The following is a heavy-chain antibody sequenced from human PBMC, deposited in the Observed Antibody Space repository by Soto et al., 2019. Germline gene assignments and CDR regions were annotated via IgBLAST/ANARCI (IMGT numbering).Heavy chain of an antibody. Sequence: QVQLVQSGAEVKKPGSSVKVSCKASGGTFSSYTISWVRQAPGQGLEWMGRIIPILGIANYAQKFQGRVTITADKSKSTAYMELSSLRSEDTAVYYCARGGYLGYCSGGSCYEGYFQHWGQGTLVTVSS. D-gene: IGHD2-15*01. V-gene: IGHV1-69*02. J-gene: IGHJ1*01. CDR3: ARGGYLGYCSGGSCYEGYFQH. CDR1: GGTFSSYT. CDR2: IIPILGIA.